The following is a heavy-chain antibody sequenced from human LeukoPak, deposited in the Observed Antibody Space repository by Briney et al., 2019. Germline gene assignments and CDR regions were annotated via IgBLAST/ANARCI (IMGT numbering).Heavy chain of an antibody. V-gene: IGHV5-51*01. J-gene: IGHJ3*02. CDR1: GYSFTSYW. CDR2: IYPGDSDT. CDR3: ARQAYYYDSSGYYPPTNNAFDI. D-gene: IGHD3-22*01. Sequence: GESLKISCKGSGYSFTSYWIGWVRQMPGKGLEWMGIIYPGDSDTRHSPSFQGQVTISADKSISTAYLQWSSLKASDTAMYYCARQAYYYDSSGYYPPTNNAFDIWGQGTMVTVSS.